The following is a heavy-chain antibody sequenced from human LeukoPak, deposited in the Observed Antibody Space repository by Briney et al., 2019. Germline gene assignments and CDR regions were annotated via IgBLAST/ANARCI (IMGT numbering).Heavy chain of an antibody. J-gene: IGHJ4*02. CDR3: AREGFDY. Sequence: ASVKVSCKASGYTFTSYYMHWVRQAPGQGLEWMGIINPSGGSTSYAQKFQGRVTITWDTSMSTAYMELSSLRSEDTAVYYCAREGFDYWGQGTLVTVSS. CDR1: GYTFTSYY. CDR2: INPSGGST. V-gene: IGHV1-46*01.